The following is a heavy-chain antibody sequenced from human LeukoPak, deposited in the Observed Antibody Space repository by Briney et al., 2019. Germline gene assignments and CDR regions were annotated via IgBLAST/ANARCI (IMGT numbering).Heavy chain of an antibody. CDR2: ISCNNSSI. CDR3: AKGDAGSIAVAGTMDV. J-gene: IGHJ6*02. CDR1: GFTIYDIA. D-gene: IGHD6-19*01. V-gene: IGHV3-9*01. Sequence: SLTLSCAASGFTIYDIAMDWLPHGPGQGLVWVSGISCNNSSIAYADCVKGRVTSSRDNAKNSLYLQMNSLRAEDTALYYCAKGDAGSIAVAGTMDVWGQGTTVTVSS.